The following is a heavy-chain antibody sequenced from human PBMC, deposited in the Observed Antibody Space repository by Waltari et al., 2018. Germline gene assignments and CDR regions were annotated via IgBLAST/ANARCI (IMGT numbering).Heavy chain of an antibody. Sequence: DVQLAESGGGLVPPGRSLRLSGTTAVFTFVDYSMNWVRQAPGQGVEWVGFIRSKAYGETTDYAASVRGRFTISRDDSKSIAYLQMNSLKTEDTAIYFCARDLMYGEHPLFDRWGQGTLVTVSS. D-gene: IGHD4-17*01. CDR1: VFTFVDYS. V-gene: IGHV3-49*04. J-gene: IGHJ5*02. CDR2: IRSKAYGETT. CDR3: ARDLMYGEHPLFDR.